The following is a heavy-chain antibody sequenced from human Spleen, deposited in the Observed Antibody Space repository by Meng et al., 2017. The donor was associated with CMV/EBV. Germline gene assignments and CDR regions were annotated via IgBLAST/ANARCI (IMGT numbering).Heavy chain of an antibody. Sequence: SVKVSCKASGGTFSSYAISWVRQAPGQGLEWMGGIIPIFGTANYAQKFQGRVTITTDESTSTSYMELSSLRSEDTAVYYCAGPRGGFLGYYYYGMDVWGQGTTVTVSS. V-gene: IGHV1-69*05. CDR3: AGPRGGFLGYYYYGMDV. J-gene: IGHJ6*02. D-gene: IGHD3-3*01. CDR1: GGTFSSYA. CDR2: IIPIFGTA.